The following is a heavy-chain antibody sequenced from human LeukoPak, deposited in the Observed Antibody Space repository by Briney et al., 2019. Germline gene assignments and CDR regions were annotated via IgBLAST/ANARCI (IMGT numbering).Heavy chain of an antibody. V-gene: IGHV4-4*02. CDR3: ARGYGSGTYYFSNEYYFNY. D-gene: IGHD3-10*01. J-gene: IGHJ4*02. CDR1: GDSISTLHW. Sequence: SETLSLTCAVSGDSISTLHWWTWIRQPPGKGLEWLGDIYHGGSTNYNPSLKSRVTISVDKSQNQFSLKLSSVTAADTALYYCARGYGSGTYYFSNEYYFNYWGQGTLVTVSS. CDR2: IYHGGST.